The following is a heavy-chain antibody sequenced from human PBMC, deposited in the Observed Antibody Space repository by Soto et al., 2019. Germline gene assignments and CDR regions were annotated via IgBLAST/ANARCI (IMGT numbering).Heavy chain of an antibody. CDR3: ARVLYYDFWSGYRADFYGMDV. V-gene: IGHV1-18*01. CDR2: ISAYNGNT. CDR1: GYTFTSYG. D-gene: IGHD3-3*01. J-gene: IGHJ6*02. Sequence: QVQLVQSGAEVKKPGASVKVSCKASGYTFTSYGISWVRQAPGQGLEWMGWISAYNGNTNYAQKLQGRVTMTTDTSTSRAYMELRSVRSDDTAVYYCARVLYYDFWSGYRADFYGMDVWGQGTTVTVSS.